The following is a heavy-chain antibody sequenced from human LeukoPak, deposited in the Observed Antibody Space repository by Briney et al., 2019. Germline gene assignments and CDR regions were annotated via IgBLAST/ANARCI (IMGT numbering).Heavy chain of an antibody. V-gene: IGHV1-2*02. CDR2: INTHSGGT. J-gene: IGHJ4*02. CDR1: GYTFTDYY. CDR3: ARSRISAPVDY. D-gene: IGHD6-6*01. Sequence: ASVKVSCKASGYTFTDYYMHWVRQAPGQGLEWMGWINTHSGGTSYAQKFQGRVTMTRDTSISTGFMELKSLGSGDTAVYYCARSRISAPVDYWGQGTLVTVSS.